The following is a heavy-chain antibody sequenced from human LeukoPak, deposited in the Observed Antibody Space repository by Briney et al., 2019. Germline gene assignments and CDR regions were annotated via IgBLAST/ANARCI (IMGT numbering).Heavy chain of an antibody. CDR3: ARATDAARPGSLGMDV. CDR2: IYYSGSP. Sequence: SQTLSLTCTVSGGPISSGDYYWRWIRQPPGKGLEGIGYIYYSGSPYYNPSLKSRVTMSVDTSKNQFSLKLSAVTAADTAVYYCARATDAARPGSLGMDVWGRGNTVTVTS. D-gene: IGHD6-6*01. CDR1: GGPISSGDYY. J-gene: IGHJ6*02. V-gene: IGHV4-30-4*01.